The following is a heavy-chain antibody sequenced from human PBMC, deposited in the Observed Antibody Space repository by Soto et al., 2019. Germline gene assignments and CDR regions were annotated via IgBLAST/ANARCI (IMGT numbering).Heavy chain of an antibody. J-gene: IGHJ4*02. D-gene: IGHD6-6*01. CDR1: GGSINDFY. CDR3: ARVGGVAARTFDY. V-gene: IGHV4-59*01. Sequence: SETLSLTCTVSGGSINDFYWSWIWQPPGKGLEWIGNIYYSGSTDYNPSLKGRVTISVDTSKNQFSLKLRSVTAAETAVYYCARVGGVAARTFDYWGQGTLVTVSS. CDR2: IYYSGST.